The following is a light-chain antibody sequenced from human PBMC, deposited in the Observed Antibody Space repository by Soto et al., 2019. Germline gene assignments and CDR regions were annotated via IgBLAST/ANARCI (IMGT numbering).Light chain of an antibody. CDR2: AAS. J-gene: IGKJ1*01. CDR1: RDIGSD. V-gene: IGKV1-6*02. Sequence: IHLTQSPSSLSASFGDRVTITFRASRDIGSDLSWYQQKPGKAPTLLIYAASNLQSGVPSRFRGSRSGTEFTLTVSSLQPEDFAAYYCLQDHDDSWTFGQGTKVDI. CDR3: LQDHDDSWT.